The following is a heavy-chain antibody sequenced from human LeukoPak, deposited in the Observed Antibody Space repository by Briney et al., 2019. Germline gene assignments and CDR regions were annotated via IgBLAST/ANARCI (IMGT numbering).Heavy chain of an antibody. Sequence: HPSETLSLTCTVSGGSISSYFWSWIRQPPGKGLEWIGSIYYSGSTYYNPSLKSRVTISVDTSKNQFSLKLSSVTAADTAVYYCATLLYSYGYVNGYWGQGTLVTVSS. J-gene: IGHJ4*02. CDR1: GGSISSYF. CDR3: ATLLYSYGYVNGY. D-gene: IGHD5-18*01. CDR2: IYYSGST. V-gene: IGHV4-59*05.